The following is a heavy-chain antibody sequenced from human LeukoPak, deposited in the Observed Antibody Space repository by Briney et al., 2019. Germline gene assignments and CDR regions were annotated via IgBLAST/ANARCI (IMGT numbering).Heavy chain of an antibody. Sequence: PGGSLRLSCAASGFTFSSYGIHWVRQAPSKGLEWVAFIQYDGSNKYYADSVKGRFTISRDNSKSIADLQINSLKTEDTAVYYCARGGDFGVPAPLGIDAFDIWGQGTMVTVSS. J-gene: IGHJ3*02. D-gene: IGHD2-2*01. CDR3: ARGGDFGVPAPLGIDAFDI. CDR2: IQYDGSNK. V-gene: IGHV3-30*02. CDR1: GFTFSSYG.